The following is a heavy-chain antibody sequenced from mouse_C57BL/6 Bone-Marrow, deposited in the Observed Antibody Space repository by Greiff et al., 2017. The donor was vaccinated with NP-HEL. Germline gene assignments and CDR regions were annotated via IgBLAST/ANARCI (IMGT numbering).Heavy chain of an antibody. CDR1: GFTFSSYA. D-gene: IGHD2-3*01. CDR2: ISDGGSYT. Sequence: EVKLMESGGGLVKPGGSLKLSCAASGFTFSSYAMSWVRQTPEKRLEWVATISDGGSYTYYQDNVKGRFTISRDNAKNNLYLQMSHLKSEDTAMYYCARDRGLLYRYFDVWGTGTTVTVSS. CDR3: ARDRGLLYRYFDV. V-gene: IGHV5-4*01. J-gene: IGHJ1*03.